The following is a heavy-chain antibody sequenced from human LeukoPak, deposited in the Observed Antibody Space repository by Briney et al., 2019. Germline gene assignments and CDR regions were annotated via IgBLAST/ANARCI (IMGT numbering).Heavy chain of an antibody. V-gene: IGHV3-11*04. CDR1: GFTFSDYY. D-gene: IGHD3-10*01. CDR2: ISSSGSNI. CDR3: VRQYYYGSGSYLWAPDY. Sequence: GGSLRLSCAASGFTFSDYYMSWLRHAPGKGLEGVSYISSSGSNIYYAHSVKGRFSISRDNAKNSLYLQMNSLRAEDTAVYHCVRQYYYGSGSYLWAPDYWGQGTLVTVSS. J-gene: IGHJ4*02.